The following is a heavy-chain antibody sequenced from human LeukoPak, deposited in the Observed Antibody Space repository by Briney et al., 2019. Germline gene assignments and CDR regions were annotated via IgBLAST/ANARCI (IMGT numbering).Heavy chain of an antibody. CDR3: ARDTGLGRYYDSSGYYSAGRWFDP. CDR1: GYTFSSNA. D-gene: IGHD3-22*01. Sequence: ASVKVSCKASGYTFSSNAIHWVRQAPGQRLEWMGWINAGNGDTKYSQKFQGRVTITRDTSASTAYMELSSLRSEDTAVYYCARDTGLGRYYDSSGYYSAGRWFDPGGQGTLVTVS. CDR2: INAGNGDT. J-gene: IGHJ5*02. V-gene: IGHV1-3*01.